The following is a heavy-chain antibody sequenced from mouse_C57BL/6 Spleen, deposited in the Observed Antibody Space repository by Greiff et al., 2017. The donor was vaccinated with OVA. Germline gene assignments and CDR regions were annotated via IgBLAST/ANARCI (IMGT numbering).Heavy chain of an antibody. CDR2: IDPSDSYT. CDR3: ARRGFLRDFDY. J-gene: IGHJ2*01. V-gene: IGHV1-69*01. CDR1: GYTFTSYW. Sequence: QVHVKQPGAELVMPGASVKLSCKASGYTFTSYWMHWVKQRPGQGLEWIGEIDPSDSYTNYNQKFKGKSTLTVDKSSSTAYMQLSSLTSEDSAVYYCARRGFLRDFDYWGQGTTLTVSS.